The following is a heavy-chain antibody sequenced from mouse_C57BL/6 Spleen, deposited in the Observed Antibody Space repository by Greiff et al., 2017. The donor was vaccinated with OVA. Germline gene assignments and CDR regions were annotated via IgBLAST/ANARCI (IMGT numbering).Heavy chain of an antibody. D-gene: IGHD4-1*01. CDR3: ARSLGDYYAMDY. V-gene: IGHV1-66*01. J-gene: IGHJ4*01. CDR2: ISPGSGNT. Sequence: QVQLQQSGPELVKPGASVKISCKASGYSFTSYYIHWVKQRPGQGLEWIGWISPGSGNTKYNEKFKGKATLTADTSSSTAYMQLSSLTSEDSAVYYCARSLGDYYAMDYWGQGTSVTVSS. CDR1: GYSFTSYY.